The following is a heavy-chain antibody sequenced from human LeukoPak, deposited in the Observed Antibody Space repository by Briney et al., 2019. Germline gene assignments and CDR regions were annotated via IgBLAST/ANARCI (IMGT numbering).Heavy chain of an antibody. Sequence: GTSVKVSCKASGFTFTSSAVQWVRQARGQRLEWIGWIVVGSGNTNYAQKFQERVTITRDMSTSTAYMELSSLRSEDTAVYCCAADRHSSGWYVGYWGQGTLVTVSS. CDR2: IVVGSGNT. V-gene: IGHV1-58*01. D-gene: IGHD6-19*01. CDR1: GFTFTSSA. J-gene: IGHJ4*02. CDR3: AADRHSSGWYVGY.